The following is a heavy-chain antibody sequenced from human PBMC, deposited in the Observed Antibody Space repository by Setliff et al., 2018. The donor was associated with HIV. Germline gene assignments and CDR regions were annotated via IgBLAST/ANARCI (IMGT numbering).Heavy chain of an antibody. CDR3: ARAEDTVLKMYVVTPPYLDY. CDR1: GYNFPNYW. V-gene: IGHV5-51*01. Sequence: GESLKISCRGSGYNFPNYWIAWVRQVPGKGLEWMGIIYPVDSETRYSPSFQGQVTISADKSITTAYLQWSSLGASDTAMYYCARAEDTVLKMYVVTPPYLDYWGQGTLVTVSS. CDR2: IYPVDSET. D-gene: IGHD2-8*01. J-gene: IGHJ4*02.